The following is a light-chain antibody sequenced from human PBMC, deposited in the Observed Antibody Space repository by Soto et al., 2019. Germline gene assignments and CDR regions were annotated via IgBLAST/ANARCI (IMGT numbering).Light chain of an antibody. V-gene: IGKV1-9*01. CDR2: AAS. CDR1: QGISSY. J-gene: IGKJ4*01. Sequence: DTQLTQSPSFLSASVGDRVTITCRASQGISSYLAWYQQKPGKAPKLLIYAASTLQSGVPSRFSGSGSGTEFTLTISSLQPEDVATYYCQQLNSYPLTFGGGTKVEIK. CDR3: QQLNSYPLT.